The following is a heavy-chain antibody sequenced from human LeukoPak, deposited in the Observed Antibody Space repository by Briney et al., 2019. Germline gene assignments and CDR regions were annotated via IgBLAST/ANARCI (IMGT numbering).Heavy chain of an antibody. V-gene: IGHV3-48*03. CDR1: GFTFSSYE. D-gene: IGHD3-22*01. J-gene: IGHJ4*02. Sequence: GGSLRLSCAASGFTFSSYEMNWVRQAPGKGLEWVSYISSSGSTIYYADSVKGRFTISRDNAKNSLYLQMNSLRAEDTAVYYCAKVEGGHYYDSSGYLDYWGQGTLVTVSS. CDR2: ISSSGSTI. CDR3: AKVEGGHYYDSSGYLDY.